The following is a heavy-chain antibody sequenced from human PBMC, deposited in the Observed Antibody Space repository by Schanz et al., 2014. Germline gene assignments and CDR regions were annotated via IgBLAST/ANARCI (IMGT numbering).Heavy chain of an antibody. Sequence: GPEVKKPGSSLKVSCKASGGTFSTYPINWLRQAPGQGLEWMGRIIPIHGIVNYAQRFQDRVRITADKSTSTAYMELSSLRSDDTAVYYCARGGGPEDVFDIWGQGTILTVSS. CDR3: ARGGGPEDVFDI. D-gene: IGHD5-12*01. J-gene: IGHJ3*02. CDR1: GGTFSTYP. V-gene: IGHV1-69*04. CDR2: IIPIHGIV.